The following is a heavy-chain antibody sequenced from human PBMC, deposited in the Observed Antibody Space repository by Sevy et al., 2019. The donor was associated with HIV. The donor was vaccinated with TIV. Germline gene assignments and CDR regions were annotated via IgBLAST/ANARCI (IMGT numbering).Heavy chain of an antibody. V-gene: IGHV4-59*01. CDR1: GGPISSYY. J-gene: IGHJ5*02. CDR2: IPYSGST. Sequence: SETLSLTCSVSGGPISSYYWSWIRQPPGKRLEWIGDIPYSGSTNYNPSLNSRLTISVDTSKNKFSLRLTSVTAAETAVYYCARAPAGCSGDDSLNWFDPWGQRILVTVSS. D-gene: IGHD5-12*01. CDR3: ARAPAGCSGDDSLNWFDP.